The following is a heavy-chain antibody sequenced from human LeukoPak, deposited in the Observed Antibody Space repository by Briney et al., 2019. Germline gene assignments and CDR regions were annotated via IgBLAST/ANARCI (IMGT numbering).Heavy chain of an antibody. Sequence: GGSLRLSCAASGFTFSTYAMSWVRQAPGKGLEWVSSVSGSGGNTHYVDSVKGRFTISRDNSKNTLSLQMNSLRAEDTAVYYCAKSGLSRFDYWGRGTLVTVSS. CDR3: AKSGLSRFDY. V-gene: IGHV3-23*01. CDR1: GFTFSTYA. J-gene: IGHJ4*02. D-gene: IGHD4/OR15-4a*01. CDR2: VSGSGGNT.